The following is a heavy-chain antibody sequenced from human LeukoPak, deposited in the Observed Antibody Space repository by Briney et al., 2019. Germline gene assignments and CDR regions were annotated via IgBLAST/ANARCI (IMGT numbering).Heavy chain of an antibody. D-gene: IGHD2-2*01. J-gene: IGHJ6*02. V-gene: IGHV4-61*08. CDR3: ARDKLVGYYYGMDV. CDR1: GGSISSGGYY. CDR2: IYYSGST. Sequence: SETLSLTCTVSGGSISSGGYYWSWIRQPPGKGLEWIGYIYYSGSTNYNPSLKSRVTISVDTSKNQFSLKLSSVTAADTAMYYCARDKLVGYYYGMDVWGQGTTVTVSS.